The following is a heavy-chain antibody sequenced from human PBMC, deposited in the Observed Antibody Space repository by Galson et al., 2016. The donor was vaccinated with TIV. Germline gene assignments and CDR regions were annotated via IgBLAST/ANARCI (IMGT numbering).Heavy chain of an antibody. V-gene: IGHV7-4-1*02. Sequence: SVKVSCKASGYTFSDYAINWVRQVPGQGLEWMGWINTKTGNPTYAPGFTGRFVFSLDTTVSTAFLQITSLKAEDTAVYYCGRGRGSPPYYYYHMEHWGKGTAVTVSS. CDR1: GYTFSDYA. J-gene: IGHJ6*03. CDR3: GRGRGSPPYYYYHMEH. CDR2: INTKTGNP.